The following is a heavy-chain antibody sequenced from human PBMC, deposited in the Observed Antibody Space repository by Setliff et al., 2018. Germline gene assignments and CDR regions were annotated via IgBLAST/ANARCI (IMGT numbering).Heavy chain of an antibody. CDR3: VRDRNYYYDSSAYYDWYYYMEV. CDR2: INPDSGGS. D-gene: IGHD3-22*01. CDR1: GYTFTAYY. Sequence: ASVKVSCKTSGYTFTAYYIHWVRQAPGQGLEWVGWINPDSGGSQFADKFQGRVSMTRDKSISTVYMELSGLKSDDTGVYYCVRDRNYYYDSSAYYDWYYYMEVWGKGTTVTVSS. V-gene: IGHV1-2*07. J-gene: IGHJ6*03.